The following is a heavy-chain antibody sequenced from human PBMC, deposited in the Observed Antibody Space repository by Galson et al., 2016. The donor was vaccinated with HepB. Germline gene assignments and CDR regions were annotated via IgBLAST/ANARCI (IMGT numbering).Heavy chain of an antibody. Sequence: SVKVSCKASGYTFTTYGLSWVRQAPGQGLEWMGWVSAYNGKTNYAQRFQDRVTMTTDTSTSTSHMELRSLTSDDTAVYYCARDWLYTGSYSDYWGQGTLVTVSS. CDR2: VSAYNGKT. D-gene: IGHD1-26*01. V-gene: IGHV1-18*01. J-gene: IGHJ4*02. CDR3: ARDWLYTGSYSDY. CDR1: GYTFTTYG.